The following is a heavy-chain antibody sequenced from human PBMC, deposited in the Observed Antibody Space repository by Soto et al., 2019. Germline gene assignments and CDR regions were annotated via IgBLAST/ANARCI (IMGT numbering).Heavy chain of an antibody. CDR2: ISAYNGST. J-gene: IGHJ3*02. CDR1: GYTFTSYG. D-gene: IGHD2-2*01. CDR3: ARPVVPAAASSAFDI. V-gene: IGHV1-18*01. Sequence: ASVKVSCKASGYTFTSYGISWVRQAPGQGLEWMGWISAYNGSTNYAQKLQGWVTMTTDTSTSTAYMELSRLRSDDTAVYYCARPVVPAAASSAFDIWGQGTMVTVS.